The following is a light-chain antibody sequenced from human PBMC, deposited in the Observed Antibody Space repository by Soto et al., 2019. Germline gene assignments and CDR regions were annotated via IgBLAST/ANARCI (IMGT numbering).Light chain of an antibody. J-gene: IGKJ1*01. CDR2: GAS. V-gene: IGKV1-6*01. CDR3: LQHFDYPRT. CDR1: QGIRND. Sequence: AIQMTQSPCSLSASVGDRVTITCRASQGIRNDLGWYQQKPGKAPNLLIYGASRLGSGVPLRFSGSGSGTDFTLTISSLQPEDFATYYCLQHFDYPRTFGQGTKVEIK.